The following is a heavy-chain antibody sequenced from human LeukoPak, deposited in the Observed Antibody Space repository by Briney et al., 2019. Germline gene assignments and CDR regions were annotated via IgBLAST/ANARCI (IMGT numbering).Heavy chain of an antibody. Sequence: ASVKVSCKASGYTFTSYGISWVRQAPGQGLEWMGWISAYNGNTNYAQKLQGRVTMTTDTSTSTAYVELRSLRSDDTAVYYCARLIAAAGSDDWFDPWGQGTLVTVSS. CDR1: GYTFTSYG. V-gene: IGHV1-18*01. CDR2: ISAYNGNT. D-gene: IGHD6-13*01. CDR3: ARLIAAAGSDDWFDP. J-gene: IGHJ5*02.